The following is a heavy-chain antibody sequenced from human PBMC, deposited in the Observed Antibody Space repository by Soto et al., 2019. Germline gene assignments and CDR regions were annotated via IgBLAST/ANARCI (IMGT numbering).Heavy chain of an antibody. CDR3: GRVAQDGSNYDILTGYKGHFDY. Sequence: QVQLVQSGAEVKKPGASVKVSCKASGYTFTGYYMHWVRQAPGQGLEWMGWINPNSGGTNYAQKLQGWVPMTKDTSISTAYMQLSRLRSDDTAVYYCGRVAQDGSNYDILTGYKGHFDYWGQGTLVTVSS. D-gene: IGHD3-9*01. CDR1: GYTFTGYY. CDR2: INPNSGGT. J-gene: IGHJ4*02. V-gene: IGHV1-2*04.